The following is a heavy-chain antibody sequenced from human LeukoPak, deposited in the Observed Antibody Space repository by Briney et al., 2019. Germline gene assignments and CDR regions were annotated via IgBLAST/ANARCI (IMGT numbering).Heavy chain of an antibody. V-gene: IGHV4-38-2*02. J-gene: IGHJ4*02. Sequence: SETLSLTCTVSGGSISSYYWGWIRQPPGKGLEWIGSIYHSGSTYYNPSLKSRVTISVDTSKNQFSLKLSSVTAADTAVYYCARVRYGGNPFDYWGQGTLVTVSS. D-gene: IGHD4-23*01. CDR2: IYHSGST. CDR3: ARVRYGGNPFDY. CDR1: GGSISSYY.